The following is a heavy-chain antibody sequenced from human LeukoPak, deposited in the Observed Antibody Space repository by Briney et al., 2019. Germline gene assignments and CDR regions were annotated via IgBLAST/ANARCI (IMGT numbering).Heavy chain of an antibody. CDR3: ARGRTGLLDY. V-gene: IGHV3-66*01. CDR1: GFTFNIYS. Sequence: GGSLRLSCAASGFTFNIYSMNWVRQAPGKGLEWVSVIYSSGTTYYADSVKGRFTISRDNSKDTLYLQMNTLRAEDTALYYCARGRTGLLDYWGQGTLVTVSS. CDR2: IYSSGTT. D-gene: IGHD7-27*01. J-gene: IGHJ4*02.